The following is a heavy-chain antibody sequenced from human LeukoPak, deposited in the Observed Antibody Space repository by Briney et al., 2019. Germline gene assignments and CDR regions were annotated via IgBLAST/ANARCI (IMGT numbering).Heavy chain of an antibody. CDR1: GYTFTGYG. CDR3: ARDLSHRQQLVLADY. J-gene: IGHJ4*02. CDR2: ISAYNGNT. V-gene: IGHV1-18*01. D-gene: IGHD6-13*01. Sequence: GASVKVSCKASGYTFTGYGISWVRQAPGQGLEWMGWISAYNGNTNYAQKLQGRVTMTTDTSTSTAYMELRSLRSDDTAVYYCARDLSHRQQLVLADYWGQGTLVTVSS.